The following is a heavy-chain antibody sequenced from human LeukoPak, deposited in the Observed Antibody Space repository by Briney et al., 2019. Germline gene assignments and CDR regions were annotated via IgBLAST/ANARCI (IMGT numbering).Heavy chain of an antibody. CDR3: ARDPTTPATEFDY. CDR2: INPNSGGT. CDR1: GYTFTGYY. Sequence: GASVKVSCKAFGYTFTGYYMHWVRQAPGQGLEWMGWINPNSGGTNYAQKFQGRVTMTRDTSISTAYMELSRLRSDDTAVYYCARDPTTPATEFDYWGQGTLVTVSS. J-gene: IGHJ4*02. V-gene: IGHV1-2*02. D-gene: IGHD5-12*01.